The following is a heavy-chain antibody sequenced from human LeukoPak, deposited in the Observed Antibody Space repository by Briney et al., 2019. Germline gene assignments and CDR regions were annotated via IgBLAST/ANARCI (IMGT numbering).Heavy chain of an antibody. V-gene: IGHV5-51*01. D-gene: IGHD1-20*01. Sequence: GESLQISCQGSGCTFTTYWIAWVRQMPGKGLEWMGIIYPGDSDTRYSPSFQGQVTISADKSTSTAYLQWSSLKASDTAMFYCARLGITGTTLYYFDYWGQGTLVTVSS. J-gene: IGHJ4*02. CDR3: ARLGITGTTLYYFDY. CDR1: GCTFTTYW. CDR2: IYPGDSDT.